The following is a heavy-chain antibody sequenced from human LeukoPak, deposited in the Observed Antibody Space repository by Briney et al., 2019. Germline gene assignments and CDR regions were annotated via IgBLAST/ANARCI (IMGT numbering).Heavy chain of an antibody. D-gene: IGHD5-24*01. CDR3: ARGELGELTTIVGVCDY. CDR2: IIPMFATT. J-gene: IGHJ4*02. Sequence: LVASVKVSCKASGGTFSRYEISWVRQAPGQGVEWMGAIIPMFATTNYAQKFQGRVTMTRDRSTSTIYMELSNLRSEDTAVYYCARGELGELTTIVGVCDYWGQGTLVIVSS. CDR1: GGTFSRYE. V-gene: IGHV1-69*05.